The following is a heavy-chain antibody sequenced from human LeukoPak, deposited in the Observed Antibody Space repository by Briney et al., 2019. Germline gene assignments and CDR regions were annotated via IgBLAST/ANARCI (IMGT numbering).Heavy chain of an antibody. V-gene: IGHV3-73*01. CDR2: IRSKANSYAT. CDR1: GFTFSGSA. D-gene: IGHD6-13*01. Sequence: GGSLRLSCAASGFTFSGSAMHWVRQASGKGLEWVGRIRSKANSYATAYAASVKGRFTISRDNAKNSLYLQMNSLRAEDTAVYYCAREKGYSDNWFDTWGQGTLVTVSS. CDR3: AREKGYSDNWFDT. J-gene: IGHJ5*02.